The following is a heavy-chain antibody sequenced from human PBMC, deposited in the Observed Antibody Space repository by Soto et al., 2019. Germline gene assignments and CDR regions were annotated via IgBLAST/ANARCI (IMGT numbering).Heavy chain of an antibody. CDR3: ARHRGSSWRDAFDI. D-gene: IGHD6-13*01. Sequence: GEALKISCKGSGYSFTNYWIGWVRQMPGKGLEWMGIIYPADSDTRYSPSFQGQVTISADKSINTAYLQWNSLKASDTAMFYCARHRGSSWRDAFDIWGQGTMVTVSS. V-gene: IGHV5-51*01. J-gene: IGHJ3*02. CDR1: GYSFTNYW. CDR2: IYPADSDT.